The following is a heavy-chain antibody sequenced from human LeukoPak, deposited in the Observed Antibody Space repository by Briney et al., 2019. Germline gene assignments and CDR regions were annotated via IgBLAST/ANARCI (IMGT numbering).Heavy chain of an antibody. J-gene: IGHJ4*02. CDR3: ARLYDFWSGYYL. Sequence: PSETLSLTCAVSGYSISSGYYWGWIRQPPGKGLEWIGSIYHSGSTYYNPSLKSRVTISVDTSKNQFSLKLSSVTAADTAVYYCARLYDFWSGYYLWGQGTLVTVSS. CDR1: GYSISSGYY. V-gene: IGHV4-38-2*01. CDR2: IYHSGST. D-gene: IGHD3-3*01.